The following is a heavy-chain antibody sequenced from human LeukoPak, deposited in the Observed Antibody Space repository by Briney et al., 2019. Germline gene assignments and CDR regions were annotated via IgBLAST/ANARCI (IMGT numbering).Heavy chain of an antibody. CDR3: GRGWDKQWLVRDYYFDY. CDR1: GFSFSYFW. CDR2: IKQDGSEK. Sequence: PGGSLRLSCAASGFSFSYFWMSWVRQAPGKGLEWVANIKQDGSEKYYVDSVKGRFTISRDNAKKSLYLQMNSLRAEDTAVYYCGRGWDKQWLVRDYYFDYWGQGTLVTVSS. D-gene: IGHD6-19*01. J-gene: IGHJ4*02. V-gene: IGHV3-7*01.